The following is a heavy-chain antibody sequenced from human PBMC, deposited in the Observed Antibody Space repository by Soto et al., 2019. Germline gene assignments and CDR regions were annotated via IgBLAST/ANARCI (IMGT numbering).Heavy chain of an antibody. V-gene: IGHV3-30-3*01. D-gene: IGHD4-17*01. J-gene: IGHJ4*02. CDR2: ISYDGSNK. CDR1: GFTFSSYA. CDR3: ASLPGYGDYAPRPPNTDFDY. Sequence: QVQLVESGGGVVQPGRSLRLSCAASGFTFSSYAMHWVRQAPGKGLEWVAVISYDGSNKYYADSVKGRFTISRDNSKNTLYLQMNSLRAEDTAVYYCASLPGYGDYAPRPPNTDFDYWGQGTLVTVSS.